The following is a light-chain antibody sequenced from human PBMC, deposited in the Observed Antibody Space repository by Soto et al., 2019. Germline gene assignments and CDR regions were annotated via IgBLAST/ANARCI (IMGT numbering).Light chain of an antibody. CDR2: DSS. Sequence: IQLTQFPSSLSASIGDRVTITCRASQGIRNYLAWYQQKPGKAPILLIYDSSTLLSGVPSRFGGSGSGTDFTLTSSSLQPEDYATYYCQQRNSYPVTFGQGTRLEIK. J-gene: IGKJ5*01. CDR1: QGIRNY. V-gene: IGKV1-9*01. CDR3: QQRNSYPVT.